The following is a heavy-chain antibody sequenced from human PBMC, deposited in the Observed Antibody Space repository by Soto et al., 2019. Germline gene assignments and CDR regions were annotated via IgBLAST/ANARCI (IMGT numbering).Heavy chain of an antibody. CDR3: ARGYSGSPRAY. CDR2: ITGDGSST. V-gene: IGHV3-74*01. Sequence: EVQLEESGGGLVQPGGSVRLSCAASGFTFSNYWMYWVRQAPGKGLVWVSRITGDGSSTAYADSVKGRFTISRDNAKNTLYLQMNSLTVEDTAVYYCARGYSGSPRAYWGQGTLVTVSS. J-gene: IGHJ4*02. CDR1: GFTFSNYW. D-gene: IGHD3-10*01.